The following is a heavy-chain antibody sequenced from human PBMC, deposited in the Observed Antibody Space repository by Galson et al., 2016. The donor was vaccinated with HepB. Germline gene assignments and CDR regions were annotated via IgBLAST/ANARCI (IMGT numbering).Heavy chain of an antibody. Sequence: SLRLSCAGSGFTFSSYWMTWVRQAPGKGLEWVANINRDGSVTHYVDSVEGRFTISRDNAKNSLFLQMNSLRFEDTAVSYCARDRTTGDSSAWYDALDYWGQGTPVTISS. CDR2: INRDGSVT. V-gene: IGHV3-7*01. D-gene: IGHD6-19*01. CDR1: GFTFSSYW. J-gene: IGHJ4*02. CDR3: ARDRTTGDSSAWYDALDY.